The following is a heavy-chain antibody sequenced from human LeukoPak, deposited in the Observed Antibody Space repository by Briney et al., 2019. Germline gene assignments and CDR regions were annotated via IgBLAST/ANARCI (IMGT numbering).Heavy chain of an antibody. CDR2: IYYGGSS. D-gene: IGHD4-17*01. CDR3: ARHEGGDYR. CDR1: GGSISSSSYY. Sequence: PSETLSLTCTVSGGSISSSSYYWGWIRQPPGKGLEWIRSIYYGGSSYYNPSLKSRVTISVDTSKNQFSLKLSSVTAADTALYYCARHEGGDYRWGQGTLVTVSS. V-gene: IGHV4-39*01. J-gene: IGHJ4*02.